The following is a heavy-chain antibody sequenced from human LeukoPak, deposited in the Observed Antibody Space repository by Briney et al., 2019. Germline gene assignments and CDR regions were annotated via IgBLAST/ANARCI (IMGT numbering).Heavy chain of an antibody. D-gene: IGHD5-18*01. CDR3: AREDGYSYYYFDY. CDR1: GGSFSGYY. Sequence: PETLSLTCAVYGGSFSGYYWSWIRQPPGKGLEWIGEINHSGSTNYNPSLKSRVTMSVDTSKNQFSLKLSSVTAADTAVYYCAREDGYSYYYFDYWGQGTLVTVSS. V-gene: IGHV4-34*01. J-gene: IGHJ4*02. CDR2: INHSGST.